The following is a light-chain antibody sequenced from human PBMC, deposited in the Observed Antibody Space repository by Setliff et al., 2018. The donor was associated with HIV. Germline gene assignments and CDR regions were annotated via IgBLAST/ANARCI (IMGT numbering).Light chain of an antibody. J-gene: IGLJ3*02. CDR1: NSDVGGYNF. V-gene: IGLV2-14*01. CDR2: EVT. CDR3: SSYTTSSTRG. Sequence: QSALTQPASVSGSPGQSITISCTGTNSDVGGYNFVSWFQQHPGKAPKLMIYEVTNRPSGVSNRFSGSKSGNTASLTISGLQAEDEADYYCSSYTTSSTRGFGGGTKVTVL.